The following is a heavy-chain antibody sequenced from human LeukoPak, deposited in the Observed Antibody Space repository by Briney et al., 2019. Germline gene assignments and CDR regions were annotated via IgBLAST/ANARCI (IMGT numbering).Heavy chain of an antibody. J-gene: IGHJ4*02. CDR3: VKTGSGSFGDY. D-gene: IGHD2-15*01. V-gene: IGHV3-30*02. CDR2: IRYDESHK. CDR1: EFTFSGYD. Sequence: GGSLRLSCAASEFTFSGYDMYWVRQAPGKGLEWVAFIRYDESHKYYVDSVKGRFTISRDNSMNTMYLQMNSLRPDDTAVYYCVKTGSGSFGDYWGQGTLVTISS.